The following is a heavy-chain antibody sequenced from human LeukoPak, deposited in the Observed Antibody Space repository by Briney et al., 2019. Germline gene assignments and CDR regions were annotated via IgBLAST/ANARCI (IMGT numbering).Heavy chain of an antibody. CDR2: ISGSGGST. V-gene: IGHV3-23*01. J-gene: IGHJ4*02. CDR1: GFTFSSYA. Sequence: GGSLRLSCVASGFTFSSYAMSWVRQAPGKGLEWVSTISGSGGSTYYADSVKGRFTFSRDNSKNTVYLQMNSLGAEDTAVYYCAKDLITIFAVFDYWGQGTLVTVSS. CDR3: AKDLITIFAVFDY. D-gene: IGHD3-3*01.